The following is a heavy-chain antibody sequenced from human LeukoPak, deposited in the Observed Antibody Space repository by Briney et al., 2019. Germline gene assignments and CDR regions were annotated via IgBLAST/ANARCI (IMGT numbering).Heavy chain of an antibody. CDR3: ARDHYGGNSDY. CDR2: INTDGSAT. Sequence: EGSLRLSCAAPGFSFSSYWMHWVRQAPGKGLLWVSRINTDGSATYYADSVKGRFTISRDNAKNTVYLQMDSLRVEDTAVYYCARDHYGGNSDYWGQGTLVTVSS. J-gene: IGHJ4*02. CDR1: GFSFSSYW. D-gene: IGHD4-23*01. V-gene: IGHV3-74*01.